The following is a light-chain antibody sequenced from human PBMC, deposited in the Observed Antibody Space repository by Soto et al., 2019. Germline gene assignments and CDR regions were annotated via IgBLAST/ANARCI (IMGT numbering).Light chain of an antibody. CDR1: MRDVGAYNL. Sequence: QSALTQPASVSGSAGQSITISCYGTMRDVGAYNLVSWYQQHPGTAPKLIIYEVRNRPSGISSRFSGSRSGNTASLTISGLQPEDEGDYYCSSYADTNNLLFGGGTKLTVL. CDR3: SSYADTNNLL. J-gene: IGLJ2*01. CDR2: EVR. V-gene: IGLV2-14*01.